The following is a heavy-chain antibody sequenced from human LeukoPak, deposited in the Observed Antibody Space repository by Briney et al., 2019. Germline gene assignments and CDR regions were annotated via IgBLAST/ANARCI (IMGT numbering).Heavy chain of an antibody. CDR3: ATTGDRRGDY. CDR1: GFTFGDYA. J-gene: IGHJ4*02. CDR2: ISWNSGNI. D-gene: IGHD3-16*01. V-gene: IGHV3-9*01. Sequence: PGGSLRLSCAASGFTFGDYAIHWVRQAPGKGLEWVPGISWNSGNIGYADSVKGRFTISRDNAKNSLYLQMNSLRVEDTALYHCATTGDRRGDYWGQGTLVTVSS.